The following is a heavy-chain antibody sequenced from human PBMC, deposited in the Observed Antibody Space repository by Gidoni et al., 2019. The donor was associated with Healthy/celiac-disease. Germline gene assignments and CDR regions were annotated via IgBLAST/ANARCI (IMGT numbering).Heavy chain of an antibody. J-gene: IGHJ3*01. Sequence: VQLVEPGGGLVPPGESLRHSCADSGFTFSRYIMNWVRQAPGKGLEWVSYISSSSSTIYYTDSVKGRVTSSSYNAKNSLYLQMNSLRDEDTAVYYCAGGLAVAVGEYAFDVWGQGTMVTVSS. CDR1: GFTFSRYI. CDR3: AGGLAVAVGEYAFDV. V-gene: IGHV3-48*02. D-gene: IGHD6-19*01. CDR2: ISSSSSTI.